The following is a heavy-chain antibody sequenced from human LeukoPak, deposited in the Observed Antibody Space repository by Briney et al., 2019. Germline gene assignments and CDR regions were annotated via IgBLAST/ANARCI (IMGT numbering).Heavy chain of an antibody. Sequence: PSETLSPTCTVSGGSISPYYWGWIRQPPGKGLEWIGYIYSSGSTVYNTPLRSRVTISLDTSKNQFSLDLSSVTAADTAVYYCAKYNWNYAYFDYWGQGTLVTVSS. D-gene: IGHD1-7*01. J-gene: IGHJ4*02. CDR3: AKYNWNYAYFDY. CDR1: GGSISPYY. V-gene: IGHV4-4*09. CDR2: IYSSGST.